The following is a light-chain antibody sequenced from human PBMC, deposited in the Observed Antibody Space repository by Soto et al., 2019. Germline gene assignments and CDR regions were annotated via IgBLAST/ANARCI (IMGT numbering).Light chain of an antibody. CDR3: QHYNSYSEA. J-gene: IGKJ1*01. Sequence: EVKKTESPATPSAYPGERVTLSCRASQSVRTNLAWHQQKPGQAPRLLIYQTSTRATGIPARFTGSGSGTEFTLTISSLQSDDFATYYCQHYNSYSEAFGQGTKVDI. CDR1: QSVRTN. V-gene: IGKV3-15*01. CDR2: QTS.